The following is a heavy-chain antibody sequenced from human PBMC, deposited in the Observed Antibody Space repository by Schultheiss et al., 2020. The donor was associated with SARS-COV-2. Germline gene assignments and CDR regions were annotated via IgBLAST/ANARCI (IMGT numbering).Heavy chain of an antibody. CDR3: AKVGFWSGYSNFDY. Sequence: GGSLRLSCAASGFTFSSYGMHWVRQAPGKGLEWVAVISYDGSNKYYADSVKGRFTISRDNSKNTLYLQMNSLRAEDTAVYYCAKVGFWSGYSNFDYWGQGTLVTVSS. J-gene: IGHJ4*02. V-gene: IGHV3-30*12. CDR2: ISYDGSNK. D-gene: IGHD3-3*01. CDR1: GFTFSSYG.